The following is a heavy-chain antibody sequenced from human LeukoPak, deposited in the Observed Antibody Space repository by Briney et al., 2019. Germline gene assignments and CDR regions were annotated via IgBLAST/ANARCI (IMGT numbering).Heavy chain of an antibody. CDR2: INPNSGGT. V-gene: IGHV1-2*06. CDR3: ARSSIGYDFWSGYFSFDY. Sequence: ASVKVSCKASGYTFTGYYMHWVRQAPGRGLEWMGRINPNSGGTNHAQKFQGRVTMTRDTSISTAYMELSRLRSDDTAVYYCARSSIGYDFWSGYFSFDYWGQGTLVTVSS. D-gene: IGHD3-3*01. CDR1: GYTFTGYY. J-gene: IGHJ4*02.